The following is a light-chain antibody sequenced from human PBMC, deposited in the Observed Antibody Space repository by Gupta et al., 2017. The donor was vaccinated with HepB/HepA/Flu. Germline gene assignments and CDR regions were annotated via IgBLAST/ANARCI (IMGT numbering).Light chain of an antibody. CDR2: DAS. CDR1: QDISNY. V-gene: IGKV1-33*01. Sequence: DIQTTQSPSSLSASVGDRVTITCLPSQDISNYLNWYQQKPGKAPKLLIYDASKLERGVPSRFSGSGSGTDFTFTISSRQPEDFAKYYCQHEDNLPLTFGRGTKVDIK. CDR3: QHEDNLPLT. J-gene: IGKJ4*01.